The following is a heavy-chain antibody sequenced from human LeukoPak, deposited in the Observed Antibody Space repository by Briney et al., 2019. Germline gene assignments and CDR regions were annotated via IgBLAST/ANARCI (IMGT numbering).Heavy chain of an antibody. CDR3: ARLRFLEWPSMSWFDP. V-gene: IGHV3-21*01. J-gene: IGHJ5*02. CDR1: GFTFSSYS. D-gene: IGHD3-3*01. Sequence: GGSLRLSCAASGFTFSSYSMNWVRQAPGKGLEWVSSISSSSSYIYYADSVKGRFTISRDNAKNSLYLQMNSLRAEDTAVYYCARLRFLEWPSMSWFDPWGQGTLVTVSS. CDR2: ISSSSSYI.